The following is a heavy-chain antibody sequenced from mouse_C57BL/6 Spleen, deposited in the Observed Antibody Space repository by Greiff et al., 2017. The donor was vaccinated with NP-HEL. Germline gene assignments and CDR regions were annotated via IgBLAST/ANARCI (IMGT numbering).Heavy chain of an antibody. Sequence: EVKLMESGPELVKPGASVKISCKASGYTFTDYYMNWVKQSHGKSLEWIGDINPNNGGTSYNQKFKGKATLTVDKSSSTAYMELRSLTSEDSAVYYCARGNWDYAMDYWGQGTSVTVSS. D-gene: IGHD4-1*01. V-gene: IGHV1-26*01. CDR2: INPNNGGT. CDR1: GYTFTDYY. CDR3: ARGNWDYAMDY. J-gene: IGHJ4*01.